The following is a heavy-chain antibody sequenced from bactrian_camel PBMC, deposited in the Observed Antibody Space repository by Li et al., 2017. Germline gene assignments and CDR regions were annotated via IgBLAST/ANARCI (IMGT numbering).Heavy chain of an antibody. CDR2: ITDYGST. CDR1: GYTYC. V-gene: IGHV3S53*01. CDR3: VKRDFCSGGDSCPFAI. D-gene: IGHD3*01. Sequence: VQLVESGGDLVQPGGSLRLSCAATGYTYCMAWFCQAPGKEREGVASITDYGSTTYADSVKGRFTTSRDNAKNTLYLELNSLKNEDTAMYYCVKRDFCSGGDSCPFAIWGQGTQITVS. J-gene: IGHJ4*01.